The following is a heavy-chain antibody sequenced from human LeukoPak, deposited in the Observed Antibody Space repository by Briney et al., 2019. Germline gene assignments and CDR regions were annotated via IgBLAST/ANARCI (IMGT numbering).Heavy chain of an antibody. V-gene: IGHV4-39*01. CDR3: ARQAHGGYFDY. J-gene: IGHJ4*02. D-gene: IGHD3-10*01. CDR1: GGSISSSSYY. CDR2: IYYSGST. Sequence: ETLSLTCTVSGGSISSSSYYWGWVRQPPGKGLEWIGSIYYSGSTYYNPSLKSRVTISVDTSKNQFSLKLSSVTAADTAVYYCARQAHGGYFDYWGQGTLVTVSS.